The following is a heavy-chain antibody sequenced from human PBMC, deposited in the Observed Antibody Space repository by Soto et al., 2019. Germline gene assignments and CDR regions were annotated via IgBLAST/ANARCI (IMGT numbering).Heavy chain of an antibody. Sequence: GGSLRLSCAASGFTVSSNYMSWVRQAPGKGLEWVSVIYSGGSTYYADSVKGRFTISRDNSKNTLYLQMNSLRAEDTAVYYCARALAYSSSCLDYWGQGTLVTVSS. J-gene: IGHJ4*02. D-gene: IGHD6-13*01. CDR3: ARALAYSSSCLDY. CDR1: GFTVSSNY. V-gene: IGHV3-53*01. CDR2: IYSGGST.